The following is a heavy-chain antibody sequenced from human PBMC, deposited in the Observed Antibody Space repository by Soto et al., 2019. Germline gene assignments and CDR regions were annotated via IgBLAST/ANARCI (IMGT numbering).Heavy chain of an antibody. CDR1: GYTFTTYG. Sequence: ASVKVSCKASGYTFTTYGISWVRQAPGQGLEWMGWISTYNGNTQFAQKFQGRVTMTTDTSTSTASMELRSLRSDDTAVYYCARDSLGAPGSYFYRRQGTLVSVSS. J-gene: IGHJ4*02. D-gene: IGHD3-16*01. CDR2: ISTYNGNT. V-gene: IGHV1-18*01. CDR3: ARDSLGAPGSYFY.